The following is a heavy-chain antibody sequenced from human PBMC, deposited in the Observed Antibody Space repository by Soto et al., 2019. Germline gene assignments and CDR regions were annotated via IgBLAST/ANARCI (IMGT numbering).Heavy chain of an antibody. J-gene: IGHJ3*02. D-gene: IGHD3-10*01. V-gene: IGHV4-34*01. CDR2: INHSGST. CDR1: GGSFSGYY. Sequence: QVQLQQWGAGLLKPSETLSLTCAVYGGSFSGYYWSWIRQPPGKGLEWIGEINHSGSTNYNPSLKSRVTISVDTSKNQFSLKLSSVTAADTAVYYCARPIITMVRGVDAFDIWGQGTMVTVSS. CDR3: ARPIITMVRGVDAFDI.